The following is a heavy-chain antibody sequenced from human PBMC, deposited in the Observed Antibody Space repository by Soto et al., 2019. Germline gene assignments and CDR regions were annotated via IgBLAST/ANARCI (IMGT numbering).Heavy chain of an antibody. D-gene: IGHD3-9*01. J-gene: IGHJ4*02. Sequence: GASVKVSCKASGYTFSSYGISWVRQAPGQGLEWMGWISAYNFNTNYAQKFQGRVTMTTDTSTSTAYMELMSLRSDDTAVYYCAIVGPGYFSVPDFWRQGTLVTVS. CDR2: ISAYNFNT. CDR3: AIVGPGYFSVPDF. V-gene: IGHV1-18*01. CDR1: GYTFSSYG.